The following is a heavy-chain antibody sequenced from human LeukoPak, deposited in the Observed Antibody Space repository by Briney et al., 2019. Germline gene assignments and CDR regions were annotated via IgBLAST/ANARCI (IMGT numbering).Heavy chain of an antibody. CDR1: GYSISSGYY. CDR3: ARVRYNYGDSDY. V-gene: IGHV4-38-2*01. Sequence: SETLSLTCAVSGYSISSGYYWGWVRQPPGKGLEWIGTIYHNGNTYYNPSLKSRVTISVDTSKNQFSLKLSSVTAADTAVYYCARVRYNYGDSDYWGQGTLVTVSS. CDR2: IYHNGNT. D-gene: IGHD5-18*01. J-gene: IGHJ4*02.